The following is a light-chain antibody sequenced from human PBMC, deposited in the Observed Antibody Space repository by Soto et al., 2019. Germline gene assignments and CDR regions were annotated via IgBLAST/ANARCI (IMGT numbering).Light chain of an antibody. CDR2: DNN. Sequence: QSVLTQPPSVSAAPGQKVTISCSGSSSNLGNNYVSWYQQLPGTAPKLLIYDNNKRPSGIPDRFSGSKSGTSATLGITGLQTGDEADYYCGTWDSSLSAVVFGGGTQLTV. CDR1: SSNLGNNY. J-gene: IGLJ2*01. V-gene: IGLV1-51*01. CDR3: GTWDSSLSAVV.